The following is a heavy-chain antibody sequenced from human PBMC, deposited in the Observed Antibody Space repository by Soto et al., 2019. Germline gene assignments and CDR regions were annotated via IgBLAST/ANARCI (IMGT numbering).Heavy chain of an antibody. D-gene: IGHD1-26*01. V-gene: IGHV4-30-2*01. CDR1: GGSISSGGYP. Sequence: SETLSLTCAVSGGSISSGGYPWSWIRQPPGKGLEWIGYIYHSGSTYYNPSLKSRVTISVDRSKNQFSLKLSSVTAADTAVYYCARDMHAGFTHYFDPWGQGTLVTVSS. CDR3: ARDMHAGFTHYFDP. J-gene: IGHJ5*02. CDR2: IYHSGST.